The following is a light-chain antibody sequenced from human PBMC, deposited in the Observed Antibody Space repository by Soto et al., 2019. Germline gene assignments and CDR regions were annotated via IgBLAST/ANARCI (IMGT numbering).Light chain of an antibody. CDR2: GAS. CDR1: QSVSTY. J-gene: IGKJ2*01. V-gene: IGKV3-15*01. Sequence: EIVMMQSPATLSVSLGDRATLSCRASQSVSTYLAWYQQKPGQAPRLLIYGASTRATGIPARFSGSGSETDFTLTISSLQSEDFAVYYCQQYNSWPPSYTFGQGTKLEIK. CDR3: QQYNSWPPSYT.